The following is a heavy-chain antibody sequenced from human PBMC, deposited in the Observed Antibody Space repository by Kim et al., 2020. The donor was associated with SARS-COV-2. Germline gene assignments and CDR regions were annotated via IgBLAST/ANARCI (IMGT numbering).Heavy chain of an antibody. J-gene: IGHJ1*01. D-gene: IGHD3-22*01. CDR3: ARDGPYDSSGYYGWFQH. CDR1: GGSISSYY. V-gene: IGHV4-59*01. CDR2: IYYSGST. Sequence: SETLSLTCTVSGGSISSYYWSWIRQPPGKGLEWIGYIYYSGSTNYNPSLKSRVTISVDTSKNQFSLKLSSVTAADTAVYYCARDGPYDSSGYYGWFQHWGQGTLVTVSS.